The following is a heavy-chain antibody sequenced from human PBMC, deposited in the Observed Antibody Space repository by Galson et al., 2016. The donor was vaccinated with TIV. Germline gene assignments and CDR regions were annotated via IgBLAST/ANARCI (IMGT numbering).Heavy chain of an antibody. CDR3: ARGVDGFRY. Sequence: SVKVSCKASGYMFTGYHLHWVRQAPGQGPEWMGRINPISGDTDFAQKFQGRVTMTRDTSISTAYIELRRLTFADTAVYFCARGVDGFRYWGQGTLVTVSS. V-gene: IGHV1-2*06. CDR1: GYMFTGYH. CDR2: INPISGDT. J-gene: IGHJ4*02. D-gene: IGHD5-24*01.